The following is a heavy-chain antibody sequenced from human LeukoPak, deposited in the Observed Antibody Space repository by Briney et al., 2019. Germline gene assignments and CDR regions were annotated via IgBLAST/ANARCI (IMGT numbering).Heavy chain of an antibody. D-gene: IGHD2-2*01. CDR1: GFTFSDYY. V-gene: IGHV3-11*04. CDR3: AAPGVPAATYYFDY. J-gene: IGHJ4*02. Sequence: GGSLRLSCAASGFTFSDYYMSWIRQAPGKGLEWVSYISSSGSTIYYADSVKGRFTISRDNAKNSLYLQMNSLRAEDTAVYYCAAPGVPAATYYFDYWGQGTLVTVSS. CDR2: ISSSGSTI.